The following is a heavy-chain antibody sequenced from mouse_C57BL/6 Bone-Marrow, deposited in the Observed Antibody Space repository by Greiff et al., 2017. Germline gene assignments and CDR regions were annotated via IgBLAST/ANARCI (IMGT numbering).Heavy chain of an antibody. D-gene: IGHD2-4*01. Sequence: QVQLQQPGAELVKPGASVKLSCKASGYTFTSYWMHWVKQRPGQGLEWIGMIHPNSGSTNYNEKFKSKATLTVDKSSSTAYMQLSSLTSEDSAVYYCARKMGIYYDYSWWAYWGQGTLVTVSA. CDR2: IHPNSGST. CDR3: ARKMGIYYDYSWWAY. J-gene: IGHJ3*01. V-gene: IGHV1-64*01. CDR1: GYTFTSYW.